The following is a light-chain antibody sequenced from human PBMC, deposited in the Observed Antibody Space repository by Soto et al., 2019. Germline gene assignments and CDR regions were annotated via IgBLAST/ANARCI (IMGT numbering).Light chain of an antibody. CDR1: QSVRDTY. Sequence: IVLTQSLDTLSLSPGERATLSCRASQSVRDTYLAWYQQKPGQAPSLLIYGASNRATGVPDRFSGSGSGTDFALTISRLEPEDFALYYCQYCAISAGTFGQGTKVEIK. CDR2: GAS. J-gene: IGKJ1*01. CDR3: QYCAISAGT. V-gene: IGKV3-20*01.